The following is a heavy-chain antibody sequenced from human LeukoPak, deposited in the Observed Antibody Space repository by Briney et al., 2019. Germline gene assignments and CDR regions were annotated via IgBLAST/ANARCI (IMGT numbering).Heavy chain of an antibody. D-gene: IGHD6-13*01. J-gene: IGHJ4*02. CDR1: GYSFSSYW. V-gene: IGHV5-51*01. Sequence: GESLNLSRKGSGYSFSSYWIAWVRKMPGKGLEWMGIIYPGDSDTRYSPSFQGQVTISADKSVSTAYLQRGSLKASDTAMYYCARRIAAAEVFDYWGQGTMLTHSS. CDR3: ARRIAAAEVFDY. CDR2: IYPGDSDT.